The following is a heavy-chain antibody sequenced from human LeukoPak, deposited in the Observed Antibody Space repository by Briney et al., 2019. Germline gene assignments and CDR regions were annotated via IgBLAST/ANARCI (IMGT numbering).Heavy chain of an antibody. CDR2: INPNSGGT. CDR1: GYTFTSYG. V-gene: IGHV1-2*02. Sequence: ASVKVSCKASGYTFTSYGISWVRQAPGQGLEWMGWINPNSGGTNYAQKFQGRVTMTRDTSISTAYMELSRLRSDDTAVYYCAREAKHSGSYSPDAFDIWGQGTMVTVSS. J-gene: IGHJ3*02. D-gene: IGHD1-26*01. CDR3: AREAKHSGSYSPDAFDI.